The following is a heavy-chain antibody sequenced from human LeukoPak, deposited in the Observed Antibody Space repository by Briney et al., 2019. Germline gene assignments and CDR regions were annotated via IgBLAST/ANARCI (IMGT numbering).Heavy chain of an antibody. CDR2: IIPIFGTA. V-gene: IGHV1-69*05. D-gene: IGHD6-19*01. CDR3: ARDWSYSSGWPTYFDY. J-gene: IGHJ4*02. Sequence: SVKVSCKASGGTFSSYAISWVRQAPGQGLEWMGGIIPIFGTANYAQKFQGRVTITTDESTSTAYMELSSLRSEDTALYYCARDWSYSSGWPTYFDYWGQGTLVTVSS. CDR1: GGTFSSYA.